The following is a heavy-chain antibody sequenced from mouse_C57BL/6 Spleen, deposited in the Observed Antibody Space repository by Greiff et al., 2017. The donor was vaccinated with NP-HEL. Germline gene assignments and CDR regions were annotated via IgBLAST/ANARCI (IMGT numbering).Heavy chain of an antibody. V-gene: IGHV4-1*01. CDR1: GIDFSRYW. Sequence: EVKLQESGGGLVQPGGSLKLSCAASGIDFSRYWMSWVRRAPGKGLEWIGEINPDSSTINYAPSLKDKSIISRDNAKNTLYLQMSKVRSEDTALYYCARSYYRNYGGFAYWGQGTLVTVSA. J-gene: IGHJ3*01. D-gene: IGHD2-5*01. CDR3: ARSYYRNYGGFAY. CDR2: INPDSSTI.